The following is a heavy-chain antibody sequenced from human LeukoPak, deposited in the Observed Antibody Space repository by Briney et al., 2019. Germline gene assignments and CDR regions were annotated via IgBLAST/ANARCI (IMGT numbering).Heavy chain of an antibody. CDR1: GGTFISYA. Sequence: SVKVSCKASGGTFISYAISWVRQAPGQGLEWMGGIIPIFGTANYAQKFQGRVTITADESTSTAYMELSSLRSEDTAVYYCAREGGYSGYNWFDPWGQGTPVTVSS. D-gene: IGHD5-12*01. V-gene: IGHV1-69*13. CDR2: IIPIFGTA. CDR3: AREGGYSGYNWFDP. J-gene: IGHJ5*02.